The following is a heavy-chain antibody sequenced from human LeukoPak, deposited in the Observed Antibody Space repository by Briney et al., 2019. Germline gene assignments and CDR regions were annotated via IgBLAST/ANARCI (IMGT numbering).Heavy chain of an antibody. CDR3: AREGGGSY. CDR2: IYSGGST. V-gene: IGHV3-66*01. J-gene: IGHJ4*02. CDR1: GFTVSSSY. D-gene: IGHD1-26*01. Sequence: GGSLRLSCAASGFTVSSSYMRWVRQAPGKGLEWVSVIYSGGSTYYADSVKDRFTISRDNSKNTLYLQMNSLRAEDTAVYYCAREGGGSYWGQGTMVTISS.